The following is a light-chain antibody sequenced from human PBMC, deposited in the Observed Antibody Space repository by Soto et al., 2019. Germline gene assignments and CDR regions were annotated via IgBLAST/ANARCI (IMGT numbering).Light chain of an antibody. CDR1: QSVSSN. J-gene: IGKJ2*01. V-gene: IGKV3-15*01. Sequence: EIVMTQSPATLSVSPGERATLSCRASQSVSSNLAWYQQKPGQGPRLLFYGASTRATGIPARFIGSGSGTDFTLTIISLQSEDFAVYSCQQSNSWPYTFGQGTKLEIK. CDR3: QQSNSWPYT. CDR2: GAS.